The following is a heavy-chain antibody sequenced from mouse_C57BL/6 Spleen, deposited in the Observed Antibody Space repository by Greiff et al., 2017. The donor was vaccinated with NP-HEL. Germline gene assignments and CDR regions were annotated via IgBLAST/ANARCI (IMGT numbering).Heavy chain of an antibody. D-gene: IGHD1-1*01. V-gene: IGHV1-55*01. J-gene: IGHJ2*01. CDR1: GYTFTSYW. CDR3: ACTVVATEYFDY. CDR2: IYPGSGST. Sequence: VQLQQPGAELVKPGASVKMSCKASGYTFTSYWITWVKQRPGQGLEWIGDIYPGSGSTNYNEKFKSKATLTVDTSSSTAYMQLSSLTSEDSAVYYCACTVVATEYFDYWGQGTTLTVSS.